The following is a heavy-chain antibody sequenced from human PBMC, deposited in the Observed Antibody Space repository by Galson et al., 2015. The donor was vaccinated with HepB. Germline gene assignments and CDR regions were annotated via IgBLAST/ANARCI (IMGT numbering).Heavy chain of an antibody. V-gene: IGHV3-33*01. CDR2: IWYDGSNK. J-gene: IGHJ4*02. D-gene: IGHD3-16*02. CDR3: ARVGQFYDYIWGSHRSPYFDY. CDR1: GFTFSSYG. Sequence: SLRLSCAASGFTFSSYGMHWVRQAPGKGLEWVAVIWYDGSNKYYADSVKGRFTISRDNSKNTLYLQMNSLRAEDTAVYYCARVGQFYDYIWGSHRSPYFDYWGQGTLVTVSS.